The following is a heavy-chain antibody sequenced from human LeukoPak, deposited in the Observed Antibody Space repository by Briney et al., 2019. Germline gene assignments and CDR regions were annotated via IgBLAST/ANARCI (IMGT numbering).Heavy chain of an antibody. D-gene: IGHD4-17*01. J-gene: IGHJ4*02. CDR3: AKEERAYTVTTAG. V-gene: IGHV3-23*01. CDR2: ISGSGGST. CDR1: GFTFSSYA. Sequence: GGSLRLSCAASGFTFSSYAMSWVRQAPGKGLEWGSAISGSGGSTYYADSVKGRFTISRANSKNTLYLQMNSLRAEDTAVYYCAKEERAYTVTTAGWGQGTLVTVSS.